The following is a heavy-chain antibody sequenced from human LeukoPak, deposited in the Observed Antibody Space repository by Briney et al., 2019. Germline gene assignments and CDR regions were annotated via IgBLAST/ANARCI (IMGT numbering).Heavy chain of an antibody. CDR2: IYYSGST. Sequence: SETLSLTCTVSGGSISSSSYYWGWIRQPPGKGLEWIGSIYYSGSTYYNPSLKSRVTISVDTSKNQFSLKLSSVTAADTAVYYCARRAMVRGAPFSWGQGTLVTVSS. J-gene: IGHJ4*02. D-gene: IGHD3-10*01. CDR3: ARRAMVRGAPFS. CDR1: GGSISSSSYY. V-gene: IGHV4-39*01.